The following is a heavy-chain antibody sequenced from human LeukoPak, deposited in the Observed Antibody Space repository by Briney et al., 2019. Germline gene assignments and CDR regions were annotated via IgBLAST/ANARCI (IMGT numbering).Heavy chain of an antibody. CDR2: INPNSDYT. J-gene: IGHJ5*02. D-gene: IGHD1-26*01. Sequence: ASVKVSCKASGYTFTDYYIHWVRQAPGQGLEWMGWINPNSDYTFYAQKFQGRVTMTRDTSISTAYMELSRLRSDDTAVYYCARNEWELPNWFDPWGQGTLVTVSS. CDR3: ARNEWELPNWFDP. CDR1: GYTFTDYY. V-gene: IGHV1-2*02.